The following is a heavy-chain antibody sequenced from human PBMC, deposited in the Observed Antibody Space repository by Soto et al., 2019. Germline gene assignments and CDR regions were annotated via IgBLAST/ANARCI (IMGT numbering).Heavy chain of an antibody. CDR3: ARDTSRGSGSGRSYYYYMDV. J-gene: IGHJ6*03. CDR1: GFTFSSYG. CDR2: IWYDGSNK. Sequence: QVQLVESGGGVVQPGRSLRLSCAASGFTFSSYGMHWVRQAPGKGLEWVAVIWYDGSNKYYADSVKGRFTISRDNSKNTLYLQMNSLRAEDTAVYYCARDTSRGSGSGRSYYYYMDVWGKGTTVTVSS. V-gene: IGHV3-33*01. D-gene: IGHD3-10*01.